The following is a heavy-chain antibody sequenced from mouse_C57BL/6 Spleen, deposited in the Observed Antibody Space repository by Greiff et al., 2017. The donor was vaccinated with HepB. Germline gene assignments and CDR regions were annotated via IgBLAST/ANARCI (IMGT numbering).Heavy chain of an antibody. CDR2: IDPSDSYT. J-gene: IGHJ1*03. Sequence: QVQLQQSGAELVKPGASVKLSCKASGYTFTSYWMQWVKQRPGQGLEWIGEIDPSDSYTNYNQKFKGKATLTVDTSSSTAYMQLSSLTSEDSAVYYCARHYSNYVGYFDVWGTGTTVTVSS. CDR3: ARHYSNYVGYFDV. D-gene: IGHD2-5*01. CDR1: GYTFTSYW. V-gene: IGHV1-50*01.